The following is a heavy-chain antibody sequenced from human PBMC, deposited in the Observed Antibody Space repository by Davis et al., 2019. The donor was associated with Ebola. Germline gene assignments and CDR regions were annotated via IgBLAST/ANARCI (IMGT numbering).Heavy chain of an antibody. CDR3: ARDSDDYSFDY. CDR2: IRYDGSNK. D-gene: IGHD4-11*01. J-gene: IGHJ4*02. V-gene: IGHV3-30*02. CDR1: GFTFSFGG. Sequence: GESLKISCVASGFTFSFGGMHWVRQAPGKGLEWVAFIRYDGSNKFYADSVKGRFTISRDNSKNTLYLQMNSLRAEDTAVYYCARDSDDYSFDYWGQGTLVTVSS.